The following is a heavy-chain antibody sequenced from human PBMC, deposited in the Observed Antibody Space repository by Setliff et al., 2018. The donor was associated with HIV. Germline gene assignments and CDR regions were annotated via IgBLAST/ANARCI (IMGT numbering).Heavy chain of an antibody. CDR3: VRHLSEMAMVDH. J-gene: IGHJ4*02. Sequence: KASETLSLTCAVSGSSIGSGYYWGWIRQPPGKGLEWIASIYYNGNIYYNPSLKSRVTITMDTSKNQFSLKLSSVTAADTAVYSCVRHLSEMAMVDHWGQGTLVTVSS. V-gene: IGHV4-38-2*01. CDR2: IYYNGNI. CDR1: GSSIGSGYY.